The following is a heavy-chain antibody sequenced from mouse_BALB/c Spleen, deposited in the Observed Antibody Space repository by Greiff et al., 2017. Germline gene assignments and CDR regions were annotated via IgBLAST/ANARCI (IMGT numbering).Heavy chain of an antibody. V-gene: IGHV1-4*01. CDR3: GRGGGRGWYLDV. J-gene: IGHJ1*01. CDR2: INPSSGYT. Sequence: VQLQQSGAELARPGASVKMSCKASGYTFTSYTMHWVKQRPGQGLEWIGYINPSSGYTNYNQKFKDKATLTADKSSSTAYMQLSSLTSEDSSVYSCGRGGGRGWYLDVWGAGTTVTVSS. CDR1: GYTFTSYT. D-gene: IGHD3-3*01.